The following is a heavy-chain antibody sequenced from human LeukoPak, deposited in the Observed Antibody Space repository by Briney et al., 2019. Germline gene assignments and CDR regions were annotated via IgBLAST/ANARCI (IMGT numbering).Heavy chain of an antibody. CDR1: GFTFSDYD. J-gene: IGHJ4*02. D-gene: IGHD1-1*01. CDR3: ARVAKERVGGVYYFDY. V-gene: IGHV3-13*01. CDR2: IGTAGDT. Sequence: PGGSLRLSCAASGFTFSDYDMHWVRQATGKGLEWASAIGTAGDTYYTGSVKGRFTISRENAKNSLYLQMNSLRAGATAVYYCARVAKERVGGVYYFDYWGQGTLVTVSS.